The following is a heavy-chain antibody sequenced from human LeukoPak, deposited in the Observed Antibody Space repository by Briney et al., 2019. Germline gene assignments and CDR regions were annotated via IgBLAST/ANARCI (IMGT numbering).Heavy chain of an antibody. Sequence: SETLSLTCTVSGVSISSYYWSWIRQPAGKGLEWIGRIYSSGSTNYNPSLKSRVTMSVDTSKNQFSLKLSSVTAADTAVYYCARDGYYYDSSGYYRFDYWGQGTLVTVSS. CDR2: IYSSGST. D-gene: IGHD3-22*01. CDR3: ARDGYYYDSSGYYRFDY. V-gene: IGHV4-4*07. J-gene: IGHJ4*02. CDR1: GVSISSYY.